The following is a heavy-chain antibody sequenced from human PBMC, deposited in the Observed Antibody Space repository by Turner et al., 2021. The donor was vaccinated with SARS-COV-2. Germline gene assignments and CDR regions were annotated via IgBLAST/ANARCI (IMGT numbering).Heavy chain of an antibody. D-gene: IGHD2-21*01. CDR1: GYSFISYW. CDR3: AGRENLFGGDFDY. CDR2: IYPGDSDT. V-gene: IGHV5-51*03. J-gene: IGHJ4*02. Sequence: ELQLAQSGVEETKPGESLMRPCKGSGYSFISYWIGWWRQMPGKGLEGMMIIYPGDSDTRYSPSFQGQVTISGDKSISTAYLQWSSLKASDTAMYYCAGRENLFGGDFDYWGQGTLVTVSS.